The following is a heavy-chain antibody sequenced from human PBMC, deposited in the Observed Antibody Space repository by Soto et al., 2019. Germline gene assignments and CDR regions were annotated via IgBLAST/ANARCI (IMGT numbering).Heavy chain of an antibody. CDR2: INTYNGNT. Sequence: QVQLVQSGAEVKNPGASVKVSCKASGYTFTRYGIGWARQAPGQGLEWMGWINTYNGNTNYAQNVQRRVTLTTDTSTSTAYMELRSLRSNDTAIYYCAMVDVDVTPSPQDVWGQGTTVIVSS. V-gene: IGHV1-18*01. D-gene: IGHD2-2*03. CDR1: GYTFTRYG. CDR3: AMVDVDVTPSPQDV. J-gene: IGHJ6*02.